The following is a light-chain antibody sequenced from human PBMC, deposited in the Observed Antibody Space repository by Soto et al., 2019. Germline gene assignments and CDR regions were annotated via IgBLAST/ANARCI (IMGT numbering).Light chain of an antibody. CDR2: EVT. V-gene: IGLV2-8*01. CDR3: SSYSGSNNTYV. CDR1: SSDVGGYNY. J-gene: IGLJ1*01. Sequence: QSALTQPPSASGSPGQSVTISCTGTSSDVGGYNYVSWYQQEPGKAPKLMIYEVTKRPSGVPDRFSGSKSGNTASLTVSGLQGGDEGYYYYCSSYSGSNNTYVFGTGTKLTVL.